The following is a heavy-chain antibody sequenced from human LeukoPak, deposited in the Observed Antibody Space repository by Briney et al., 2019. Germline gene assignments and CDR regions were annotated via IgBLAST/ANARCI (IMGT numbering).Heavy chain of an antibody. Sequence: ASETLSLTCTVSSDSITRNGYYWSWIRQPPGKGLEWIGSFYYDGFVTYGGITFYNPSLKSRVTMSLDTSRNQISLRLSSVTAADTAIYFCAGSGWYFDYWGQGTLVTVSS. CDR2: FYYDGFVTYGGIT. J-gene: IGHJ4*02. CDR1: SDSITRNGYY. CDR3: AGSGWYFDY. D-gene: IGHD6-19*01. V-gene: IGHV4-39*07.